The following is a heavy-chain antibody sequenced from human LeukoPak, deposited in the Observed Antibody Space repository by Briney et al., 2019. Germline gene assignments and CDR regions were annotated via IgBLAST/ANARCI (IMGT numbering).Heavy chain of an antibody. CDR3: ARDRIAAAGTAFDI. CDR1: GFTFSSYW. J-gene: IGHJ3*02. CDR2: IKQDGSEK. D-gene: IGHD6-13*01. Sequence: GGSLRLSCAASGFTFSSYWMSWVRQAPGKGLEWVANIKQDGSEKYYVDSVKGRFTISRDNAKNSLYLQMNSLRAEDTAVYYCARDRIAAAGTAFDIWGQGTMVTVSS. V-gene: IGHV3-7*01.